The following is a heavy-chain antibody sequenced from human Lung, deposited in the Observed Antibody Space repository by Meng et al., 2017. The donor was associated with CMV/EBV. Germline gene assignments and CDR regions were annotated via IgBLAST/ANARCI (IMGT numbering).Heavy chain of an antibody. J-gene: IGHJ6*02. V-gene: IGHV1-46*01. CDR1: GYTFTSYY. Sequence: XVKVSCXASGYTFTSYYMHWVRQAPGQGLEWMGIINPSGGSTSYAQKFQGRVTMTRDTSTSTVYMELSSLRSEDTAVYYCARALSYYYGDYYYYYGMDVWGQGTTVTCSS. D-gene: IGHD3-10*01. CDR2: INPSGGST. CDR3: ARALSYYYGDYYYYYGMDV.